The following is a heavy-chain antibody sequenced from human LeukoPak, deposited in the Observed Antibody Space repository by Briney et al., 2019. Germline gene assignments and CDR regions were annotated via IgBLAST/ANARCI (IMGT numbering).Heavy chain of an antibody. Sequence: GGSLRLSCAASGFTFSNAWMSWVRQAPGKGLEWVSGITWNSGILVYADSVKGRFTISRDNAKNSLYLQMNSLRAEDTALYYCLRPLRSDWAFDYWGQGNLVTVSS. CDR2: ITWNSGIL. D-gene: IGHD6-19*01. CDR1: GFTFSNAW. J-gene: IGHJ4*02. CDR3: LRPLRSDWAFDY. V-gene: IGHV3-9*01.